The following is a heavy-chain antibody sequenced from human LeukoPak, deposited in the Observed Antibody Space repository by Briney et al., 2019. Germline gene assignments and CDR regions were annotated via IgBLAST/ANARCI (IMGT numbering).Heavy chain of an antibody. CDR2: IYPGDSDT. CDR3: ASLRSSGYYSPFDY. Sequence: GESLKISCKGSGYSFTNYWIGWVGQMPGKGLEWKGIIYPGDSDTRYSPSFQGQVTISVDKSINTAYLQWSSLKGSDTAMYYCASLRSSGYYSPFDYWGQGTLVTVSS. V-gene: IGHV5-51*01. CDR1: GYSFTNYW. J-gene: IGHJ4*02. D-gene: IGHD3-22*01.